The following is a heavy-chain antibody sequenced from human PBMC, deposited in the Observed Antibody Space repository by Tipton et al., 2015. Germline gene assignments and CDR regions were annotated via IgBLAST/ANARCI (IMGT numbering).Heavy chain of an antibody. CDR3: ARDLAAETTDAFDI. Sequence: QLVQSGAEVEKPGASVKVSCKASGYTFTSFGISWVRQAPGQGLEWMGWISGYNGNTNFAQTLQGRVTMTRDTSTSTVYMELTSLRSDDSAVYFCARDLAAETTDAFDIWGQGTVVTVSS. CDR2: ISGYNGNT. D-gene: IGHD4-11*01. CDR1: GYTFTSFG. V-gene: IGHV1-18*01. J-gene: IGHJ3*02.